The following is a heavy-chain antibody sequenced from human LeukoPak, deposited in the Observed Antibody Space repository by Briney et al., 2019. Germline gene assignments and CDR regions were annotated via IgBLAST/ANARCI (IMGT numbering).Heavy chain of an antibody. CDR1: GGSISSYY. J-gene: IGHJ4*02. D-gene: IGHD5-18*01. Sequence: PSETLSLTCTVSGGSISSYYWSWIRQPPGKGLEWIGYIYYSGSTNYNPSLKSRVTISVDTSKNQFSLKLSSVTAADTAVYYCARDLQRGGYFDYWGQGTLVTVSS. V-gene: IGHV4-59*01. CDR2: IYYSGST. CDR3: ARDLQRGGYFDY.